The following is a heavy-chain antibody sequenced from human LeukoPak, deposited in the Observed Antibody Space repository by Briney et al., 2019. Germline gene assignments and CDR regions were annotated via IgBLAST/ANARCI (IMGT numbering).Heavy chain of an antibody. V-gene: IGHV4-59*12. CDR3: AREALDAFDI. J-gene: IGHJ3*02. CDR2: VYYSGST. CDR1: GGSISTYY. Sequence: SETLSLTCTVSGGSISTYYWSWIRQPPGKGLEWIGYVYYSGSTSYNPSLKSRVTISVDTSKKQFSLKLSSVTAADTAVYYCAREALDAFDIWGQGTMVTVSS.